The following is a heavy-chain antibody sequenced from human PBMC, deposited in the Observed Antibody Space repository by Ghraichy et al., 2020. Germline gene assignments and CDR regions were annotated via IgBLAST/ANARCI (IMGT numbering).Heavy chain of an antibody. Sequence: SETLSLTCTVSGGSISSYYWSWIRQPAGKGLEWIGRIYTSGSTNYNPSLKSRVTMSVDTSKNQFSLKLSSVTAADTAVYYCARDRRFLDLRAPRPYYYYYYMDVWGKGTTVTVSS. V-gene: IGHV4-4*07. CDR1: GGSISSYY. J-gene: IGHJ6*03. CDR2: IYTSGST. CDR3: ARDRRFLDLRAPRPYYYYYYMDV. D-gene: IGHD3-3*01.